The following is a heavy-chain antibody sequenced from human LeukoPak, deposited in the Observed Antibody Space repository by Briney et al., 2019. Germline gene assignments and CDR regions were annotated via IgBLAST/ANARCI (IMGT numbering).Heavy chain of an antibody. Sequence: GGSLRLSCAASGFTFSNAWMSWVRQAPGKGLEWVGRIKSKTDGGTTDYAAPVKGRFTISRDDSKNALYLQMNSLKTEDTAVYYCTTDLEVTMVQGHWGQGTLVTVSS. J-gene: IGHJ4*02. CDR1: GFTFSNAW. D-gene: IGHD3-10*01. CDR3: TTDLEVTMVQGH. V-gene: IGHV3-15*01. CDR2: IKSKTDGGTT.